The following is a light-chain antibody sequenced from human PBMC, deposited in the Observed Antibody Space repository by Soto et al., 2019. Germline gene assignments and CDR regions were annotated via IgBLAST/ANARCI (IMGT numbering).Light chain of an antibody. V-gene: IGKV4-1*01. CDR1: QSVLYSSNNKNY. CDR2: WAS. J-gene: IGKJ4*01. CDR3: QQYYSTPLT. Sequence: DIVMTQXPDSLAVSLGERATINCKSSQSVLYSSNNKNYLAWYQQKPGQPPKLLISWASTRESGVPDRFSGSGSGTDFTLTISSLQAEDVAVYYCQQYYSTPLTFGGGTKVEI.